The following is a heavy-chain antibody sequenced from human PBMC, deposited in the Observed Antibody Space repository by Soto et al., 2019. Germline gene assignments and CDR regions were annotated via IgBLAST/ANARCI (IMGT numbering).Heavy chain of an antibody. Sequence: QVQLVQSGAEVKKPGASVKVSCKASGYTFTSYYMHWVRQAPGQGLEWMGIINPSGGSTSYAQKFQGSVTMTRDTSTSTVYMELSSLRSEDTAVYYCARGKVIYDYGGNGDAFDIWGQGTMVTVSS. CDR3: ARGKVIYDYGGNGDAFDI. CDR2: INPSGGST. D-gene: IGHD4-17*01. CDR1: GYTFTSYY. V-gene: IGHV1-46*01. J-gene: IGHJ3*02.